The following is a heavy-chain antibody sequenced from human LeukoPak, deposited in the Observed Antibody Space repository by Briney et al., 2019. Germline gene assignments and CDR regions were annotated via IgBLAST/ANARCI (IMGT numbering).Heavy chain of an antibody. V-gene: IGHV4-38-2*02. D-gene: IGHD2-2*01. Sequence: SETLSLTCTVSGYSISSGYYWGWIRQPPGKGLEWIGTIYHSGSTYYNPSLKSRVTISVDTSKNQFSLKLTSATAADTAVYYCARVRGYCSSTICYGYYFDYWGQGTLVTVSS. CDR2: IYHSGST. J-gene: IGHJ4*02. CDR1: GYSISSGYY. CDR3: ARVRGYCSSTICYGYYFDY.